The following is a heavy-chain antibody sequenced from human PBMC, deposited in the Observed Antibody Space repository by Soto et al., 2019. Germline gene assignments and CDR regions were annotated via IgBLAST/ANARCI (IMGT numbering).Heavy chain of an antibody. CDR3: TGDRNNRVWYKY. V-gene: IGHV4-59*01. CDR2: VHNSGST. J-gene: IGHJ4*02. Sequence: SETRSPTCTVSGDPFSRYHWTWFRQTPGKGLEWIGYVHNSGSTSYNPSLKSRVTISIDTSRKQFSLRLRSVTAADTAVYYCTGDRNNRVWYKYWGQGTLVTVSS. D-gene: IGHD6-19*01. CDR1: GDPFSRYH.